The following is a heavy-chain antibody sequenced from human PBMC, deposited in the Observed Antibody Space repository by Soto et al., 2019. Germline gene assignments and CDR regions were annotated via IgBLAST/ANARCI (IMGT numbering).Heavy chain of an antibody. J-gene: IGHJ6*03. D-gene: IGHD3-10*01. CDR3: ARITRTVSYYYYYYMDV. V-gene: IGHV4-34*01. CDR2: INHSGST. CDR1: GGSFSGYY. Sequence: SETLSLTCAVYGGSFSGYYWSWIRQPPGKGLEWIGEINHSGSTNYNPSLKSRVTISVDTSKNQFSLKLSSVTAADTAVYYCARITRTVSYYYYYYMDVWGKGTTVTVSS.